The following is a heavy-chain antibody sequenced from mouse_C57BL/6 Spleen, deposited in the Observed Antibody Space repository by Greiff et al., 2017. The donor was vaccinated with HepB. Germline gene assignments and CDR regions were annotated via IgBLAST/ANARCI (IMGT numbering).Heavy chain of an antibody. J-gene: IGHJ2*01. CDR2: ISDGGSYT. Sequence: VQLKESGGGLVKPGGSLKLSCAASGFTFSSYAMSWVRQTPEKRLEWVATISDGGSYTYYPDNVKGRFTISRDNAKNNLYLQMSHLKSEDTAMYYCAREVADGYYDYWGQGTTLTVSS. D-gene: IGHD2-3*01. CDR3: AREVADGYYDY. V-gene: IGHV5-4*01. CDR1: GFTFSSYA.